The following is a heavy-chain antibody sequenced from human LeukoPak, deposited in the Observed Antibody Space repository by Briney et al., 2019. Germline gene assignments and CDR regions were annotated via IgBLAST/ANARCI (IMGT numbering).Heavy chain of an antibody. J-gene: IGHJ4*02. CDR3: ARDQAGRYYFDY. Sequence: GGSLRLSCAASGFTVSSNYMSWVRQAPGKGLEWVSVIYSGGSTYYADSVKGRFTISRDNSKNTLCIQMNSPRAEDTAVYYCARDQAGRYYFDYWGQGTLVTVSS. V-gene: IGHV3-66*02. CDR2: IYSGGST. CDR1: GFTVSSNY. D-gene: IGHD6-19*01.